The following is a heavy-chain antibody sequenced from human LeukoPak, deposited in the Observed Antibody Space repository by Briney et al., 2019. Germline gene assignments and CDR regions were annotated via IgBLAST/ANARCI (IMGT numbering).Heavy chain of an antibody. V-gene: IGHV1-18*01. D-gene: IGHD2-2*01. J-gene: IGHJ6*03. CDR3: ARPAKGAYYYYYMDV. CDR1: DYTLLTYG. Sequence: GASVKVSCKASDYTLLTYGITWVRQAPGQGLEWMGWISTYNGNTHYAQKLQGRVTMTRDTSTRTAYMELRSLTSNDTGIYYCARPAKGAYYYYYMDVWGRGTTVTVSS. CDR2: ISTYNGNT.